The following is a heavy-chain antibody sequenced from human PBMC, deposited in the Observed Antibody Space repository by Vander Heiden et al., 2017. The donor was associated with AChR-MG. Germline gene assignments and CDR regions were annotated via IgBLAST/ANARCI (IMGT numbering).Heavy chain of an antibody. J-gene: IGHJ4*02. CDR2: ISSSGITM. CDR3: ARNSRAGRMGY. D-gene: IGHD2-15*01. V-gene: IGHV3-48*03. CDR1: GFTFSTYE. Sequence: EVQLVESGGGLVQPGGSLRLSCLASGFTFSTYEMNWVRQAPGKGLEWVSYISSSGITMSYADSVKGRFTVSSDNAKNSVYLQMNSLRAEDTAVYYCARNSRAGRMGYWGQGTLVTVSS.